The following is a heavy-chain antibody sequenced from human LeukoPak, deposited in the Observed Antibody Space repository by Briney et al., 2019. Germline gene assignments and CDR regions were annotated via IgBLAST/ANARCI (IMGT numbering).Heavy chain of an antibody. CDR1: GFTFSSYA. D-gene: IGHD2-2*01. J-gene: IGHJ4*02. CDR2: ISGSGGST. CDR3: AKDDGSVVVPLSVNY. Sequence: GGSLRLSCAASGFTFSSYAMSWVRQAPGKGLEWVSAISGSGGSTYYADSVKGRFTISRDNSKNTLYLQMNSLRAEDTAVYYFAKDDGSVVVPLSVNYWGQGTLVTVSS. V-gene: IGHV3-23*01.